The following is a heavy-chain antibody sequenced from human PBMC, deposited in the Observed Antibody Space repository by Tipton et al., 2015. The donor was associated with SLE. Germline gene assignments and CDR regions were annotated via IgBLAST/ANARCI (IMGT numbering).Heavy chain of an antibody. D-gene: IGHD7-27*01. Sequence: TLSLTCTVSGGSISSSSYYWGWIRQPPGKGLEWIGSIYYSGSTYYNPSLKSRVTISVDTSKNQFSLKLSSVTAADTAVYYCARHKLGAPYYFDYWGQGTLVTVSS. CDR2: IYYSGST. CDR1: GGSISSSSYY. CDR3: ARHKLGAPYYFDY. J-gene: IGHJ4*02. V-gene: IGHV4-39*07.